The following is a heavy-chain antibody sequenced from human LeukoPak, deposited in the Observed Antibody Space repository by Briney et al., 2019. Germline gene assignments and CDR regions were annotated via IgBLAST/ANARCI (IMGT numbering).Heavy chain of an antibody. CDR3: AKDGYCSSTSCYKAFDI. D-gene: IGHD2-2*02. J-gene: IGHJ3*02. Sequence: PGGSLRLSCAASGFTFSSYGMHWVRQAPGKGLEWVAFMRYDGSNKYYADSVKGRFTISRDNSKNTLYLQMNSLRAEDTAVYYCAKDGYCSSTSCYKAFDIWGQGTMVTVSS. CDR2: MRYDGSNK. CDR1: GFTFSSYG. V-gene: IGHV3-30*02.